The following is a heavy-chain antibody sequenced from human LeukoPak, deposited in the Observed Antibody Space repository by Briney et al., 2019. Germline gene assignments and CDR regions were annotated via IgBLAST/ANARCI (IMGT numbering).Heavy chain of an antibody. J-gene: IGHJ5*02. V-gene: IGHV1-69*06. CDR1: GGTFSSYA. Sequence: SVKVSCKASGGTFSSYAISWVRQAPRQGLEWMGGIIPIFGTANYAQKFQGRVTITADKSTSTAYMELSSLRSEDTAVYYCARVPRGGDRFDPWGQGTLVTVSS. CDR3: ARVPRGGDRFDP. CDR2: IIPIFGTA. D-gene: IGHD3-16*01.